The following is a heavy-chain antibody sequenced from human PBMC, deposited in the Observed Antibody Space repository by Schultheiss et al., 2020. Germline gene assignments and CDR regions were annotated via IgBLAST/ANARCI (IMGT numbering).Heavy chain of an antibody. V-gene: IGHV3-73*01. D-gene: IGHD3-9*01. CDR2: IRSKANSYAT. J-gene: IGHJ6*02. CDR3: TRHPLYYDILTGYYRGGMDV. Sequence: GESLKISCAASGFTFSGSAMHWVRQASGKGLEWVGRIRSKANSYATAYAASVKGRFTISRDDSKNTAYLQMNSLKTEDTAVYYCTRHPLYYDILTGYYRGGMDVWGQGTTVTVSS. CDR1: GFTFSGSA.